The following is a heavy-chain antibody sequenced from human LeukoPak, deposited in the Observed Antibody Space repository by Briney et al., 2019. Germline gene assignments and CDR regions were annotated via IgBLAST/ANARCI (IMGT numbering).Heavy chain of an antibody. D-gene: IGHD1-26*01. CDR3: AQWSRYFDY. V-gene: IGHV3-23*01. CDR2: ISGSGGST. CDR1: GFTFSSYA. Sequence: GGSLRLSCAASGFTFSSYAMNWVRQAPGKGLEWVSAISGSGGSTYYADSVKGRFTISRDNSKNTLYLQMNSLRAEDTALYFCAQWSRYFDYWGQGTLVTVSS. J-gene: IGHJ4*02.